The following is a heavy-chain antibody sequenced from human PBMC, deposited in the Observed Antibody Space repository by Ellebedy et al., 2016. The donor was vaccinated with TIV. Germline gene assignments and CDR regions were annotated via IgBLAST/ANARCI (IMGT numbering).Heavy chain of an antibody. V-gene: IGHV3-43D*03. CDR1: GFTFDDYG. Sequence: GGSLRLSXAASGFTFDDYGMHWVRQAPGKGLEWVSLISWDGGSTYYADSVKGRFTISRDNSNKFLYLQMNSLRAEDTALYYCGGSGTYPPYTLDVWGQGTTVTVSS. CDR2: ISWDGGST. J-gene: IGHJ6*02. CDR3: GGSGTYPPYTLDV. D-gene: IGHD3-10*01.